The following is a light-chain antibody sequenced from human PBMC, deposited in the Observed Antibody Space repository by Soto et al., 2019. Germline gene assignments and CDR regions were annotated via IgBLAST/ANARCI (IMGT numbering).Light chain of an antibody. CDR2: DTS. CDR3: QQYGTSEII. Sequence: EIVFTQSQATLSFSPWEIVTLSCRASQSLTNSFIARYQQKPGQAPRLLIYDTSSRASGIPDRFSGSGSGTDFTLTISRLETEDFAVFYCQQYGTSEIIFGQGTRLEIK. CDR1: QSLTNSF. J-gene: IGKJ5*01. V-gene: IGKV3-20*01.